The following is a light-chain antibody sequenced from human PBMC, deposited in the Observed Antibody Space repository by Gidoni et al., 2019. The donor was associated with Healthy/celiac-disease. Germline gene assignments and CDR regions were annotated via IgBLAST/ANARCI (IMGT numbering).Light chain of an antibody. J-gene: IGKJ5*01. CDR1: QSVSSY. CDR2: DAS. CDR3: QQRSNWPPD. V-gene: IGKV3-11*01. Sequence: EMVLTHSPATLSLSPGERATLSCRASQSVSSYLAWYQQKPGQAPRLLIYDASNRATGIPARFSGSGSGTDFTLTISSLEPEDFAVYYCQQRSNWPPDFGQGTRVEIK.